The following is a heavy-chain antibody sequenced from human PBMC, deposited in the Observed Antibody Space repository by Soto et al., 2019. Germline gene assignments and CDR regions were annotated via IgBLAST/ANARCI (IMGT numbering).Heavy chain of an antibody. CDR1: GFTFSSYA. CDR3: ARGHGSGSYSYGMDV. V-gene: IGHV3-30-3*01. CDR2: ISYDGSNK. J-gene: IGHJ6*02. D-gene: IGHD3-10*01. Sequence: QVQLVESGGGVVQPGRSLRLSCAASGFTFSSYAMHWVRQAPGKGLEWVAVISYDGSNKYYADSVKGRFTISRDNSKNTLYLQMHSLRAEDTAVYYCARGHGSGSYSYGMDVWGQGTTVTVSS.